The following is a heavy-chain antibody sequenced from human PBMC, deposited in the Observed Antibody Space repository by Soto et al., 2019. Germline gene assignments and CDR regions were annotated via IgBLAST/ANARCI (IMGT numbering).Heavy chain of an antibody. V-gene: IGHV3-74*01. Sequence: GGSLRHSCASSGVTCSSYWMHLVRQAPGKGLVWVSRINSDGSSTSYADSVKGRFTISRDNAKNTLYLQMNSLRAEDTAVYYCAIRASYYDSSGYFDYWGQGTLVTVSS. D-gene: IGHD3-22*01. CDR3: AIRASYYDSSGYFDY. J-gene: IGHJ4*02. CDR1: GVTCSSYW. CDR2: INSDGSST.